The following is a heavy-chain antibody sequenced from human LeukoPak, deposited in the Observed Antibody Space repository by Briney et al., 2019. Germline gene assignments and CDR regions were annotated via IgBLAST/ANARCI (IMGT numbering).Heavy chain of an antibody. Sequence: GGSLRLSCEVSGFTFRTYWMTWVRQAPGKGLKWVASVNEDGSEKYLVDSVKGRFTISRDNAKSSLFLQLHSLGAVDTAVYYCARGFAWLDNWGQGTRVTVFS. J-gene: IGHJ5*02. D-gene: IGHD3-16*01. CDR1: GFTFRTYW. CDR2: VNEDGSEK. V-gene: IGHV3-7*05. CDR3: ARGFAWLDN.